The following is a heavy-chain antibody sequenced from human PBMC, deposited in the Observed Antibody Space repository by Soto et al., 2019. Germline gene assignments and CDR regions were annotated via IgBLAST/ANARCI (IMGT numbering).Heavy chain of an antibody. CDR2: TSYDGSNN. Sequence: QVQLVESGGGVVQPGTSLRLSCVGSGFTFRSYVIHWVRQAPGKGLEWVALTSYDGSNNFYGDSVKGRFTISRHNSRNTVELQLDSLRFEDTALYDCARWGTTGGLDVWGQGTLVYVSS. J-gene: IGHJ4*02. V-gene: IGHV3-33*05. D-gene: IGHD3-16*01. CDR1: GFTFRSYV. CDR3: ARWGTTGGLDV.